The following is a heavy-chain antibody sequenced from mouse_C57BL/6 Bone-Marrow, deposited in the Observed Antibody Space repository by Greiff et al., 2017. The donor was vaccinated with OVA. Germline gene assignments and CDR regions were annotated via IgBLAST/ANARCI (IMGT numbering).Heavy chain of an antibody. CDR3: ARLFPVAY. V-gene: IGHV5-6*01. J-gene: IGHJ3*01. Sequence: EVQLVESGGDLVKPGGSLKLSCAASGFTFSSYGMSWVRQTPDKRLEWVATISSGGSYTYYPDSVKGRFTISRDNAKNTLYLQMSSLKSEDTAMYYCARLFPVAYWGQGTLVTVSA. CDR1: GFTFSSYG. CDR2: ISSGGSYT.